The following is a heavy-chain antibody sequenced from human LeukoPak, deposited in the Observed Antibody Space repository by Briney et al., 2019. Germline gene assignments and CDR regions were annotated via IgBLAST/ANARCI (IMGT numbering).Heavy chain of an antibody. Sequence: SETLSLTCTVSGGSISSGGYYWSWIRQHPGKGLEWIGYIYYSGSTYYNPSLKSRVTISVDTSKNQFSLKLSSVTAADTAVYYCARDTYDSSGPGAFDIWGQGTMVTVSS. D-gene: IGHD3-22*01. CDR3: ARDTYDSSGPGAFDI. J-gene: IGHJ3*02. CDR2: IYYSGST. CDR1: GGSISSGGYY. V-gene: IGHV4-31*03.